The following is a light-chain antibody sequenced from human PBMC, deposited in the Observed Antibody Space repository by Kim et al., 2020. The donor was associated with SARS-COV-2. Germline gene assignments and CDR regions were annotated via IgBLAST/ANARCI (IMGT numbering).Light chain of an antibody. V-gene: IGLV7-46*01. J-gene: IGLJ3*02. Sequence: QAVVTQEPSLTVSPGGTVTLTCGSSTGPVTSNLYGYWFQQRPGQVPTTLIFDTYIKPSRTPDRFSGSLIGDKAALTISGAQPEDEADYFCSLSYSGVWVFGGGTQLTVL. CDR2: DTY. CDR1: TGPVTSNLY. CDR3: SLSYSGVWV.